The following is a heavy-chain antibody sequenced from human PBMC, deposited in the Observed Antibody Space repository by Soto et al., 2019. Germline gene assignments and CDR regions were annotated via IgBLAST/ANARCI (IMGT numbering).Heavy chain of an antibody. CDR2: IYPGDSDT. D-gene: IGHD2-15*01. CDR1: GYSFTSYW. CDR3: ARRGYCSGGSCSYYYYGMDV. V-gene: IGHV5-51*01. Sequence: GESLKISCKGSGYSFTSYWIGWVRQMPGKGLEWMGIIYPGDSDTRYSPSFQGQVTISADKSISTAYLQWSSLKASDTAMYYCARRGYCSGGSCSYYYYGMDVWGQGTTVTVSS. J-gene: IGHJ6*02.